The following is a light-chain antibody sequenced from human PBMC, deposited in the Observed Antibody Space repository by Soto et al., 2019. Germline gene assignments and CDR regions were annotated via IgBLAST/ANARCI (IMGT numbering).Light chain of an antibody. Sequence: VVMTPSPPSLPVTLGQPASISCRSSQSVVYSDGNAYLNWFQQRPGHSPRRLIYTVSNRDSGVQDRFSRDGSGTDFTVKTSRVEAEDGGIYYCMQGTHWPPTFGRGIKVEI. V-gene: IGKV2-30*01. J-gene: IGKJ1*01. CDR2: TVS. CDR1: QSVVYSDGNAY. CDR3: MQGTHWPPT.